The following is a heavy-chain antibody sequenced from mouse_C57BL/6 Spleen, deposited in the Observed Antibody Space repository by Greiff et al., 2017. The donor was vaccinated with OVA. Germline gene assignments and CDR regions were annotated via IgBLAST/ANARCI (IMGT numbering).Heavy chain of an antibody. CDR3: TRWGCSSYDWYCDV. CDR2: IDPETGGT. CDR1: GYTFTDYE. V-gene: IGHV1-15*01. J-gene: IGHJ1*03. Sequence: SGAELVRPGASVTLSCKASGYTFTDYEMHWVKQTPVHGLEWIGAIDPETGGTAYNQKFKGKAILTADKSSSTAYMELRSLTSEDSAVYYSTRWGCSSYDWYCDVWGTGTTVTGSS. D-gene: IGHD1-1*01.